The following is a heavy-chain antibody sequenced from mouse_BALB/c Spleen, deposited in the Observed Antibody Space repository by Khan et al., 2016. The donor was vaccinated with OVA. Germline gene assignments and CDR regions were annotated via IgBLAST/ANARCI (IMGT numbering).Heavy chain of an antibody. D-gene: IGHD1-1*01. CDR3: ATSYFYGYYFDY. CDR2: ISGDSNTI. J-gene: IGHJ2*01. CDR1: GFTFNNYG. Sequence: EVELVESGGGLVQPGGSRKLSFAASGFTFNNYGMHWVRQAPEKGLEWVAYISGDSNTIYYVDSVKGRFTISRDNPKNTLFLQMTSLMSEDTAMYYCATSYFYGYYFDYWGPGTTLTVS. V-gene: IGHV5-17*02.